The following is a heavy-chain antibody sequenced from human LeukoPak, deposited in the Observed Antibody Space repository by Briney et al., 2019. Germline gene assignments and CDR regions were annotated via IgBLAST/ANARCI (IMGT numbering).Heavy chain of an antibody. D-gene: IGHD4-17*01. Sequence: RQAPGKGLEWVSSISSSSSYIYYADSVKGRFTISRDNAKNSLYLQMNSLRAEDTAVYYCARVASYGDHANYYYYYMDVWGKGTTVTISS. J-gene: IGHJ6*03. V-gene: IGHV3-21*01. CDR2: ISSSSSYI. CDR3: ARVASYGDHANYYYYYMDV.